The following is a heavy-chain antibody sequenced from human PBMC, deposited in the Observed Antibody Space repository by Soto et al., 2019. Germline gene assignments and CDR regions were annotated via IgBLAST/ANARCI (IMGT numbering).Heavy chain of an antibody. Sequence: GGSLRLSCAASGFTFSSYWMHWVRQAPGKGLVWVSRINSDGSSTSYADSVKGRFTISRDNAKNTLYLQMNSLRAEDTAVYYCARGRYSSSSPYYYYYMDVWGKGTTVTVSS. CDR3: ARGRYSSSSPYYYYYMDV. V-gene: IGHV3-74*01. CDR1: GFTFSSYW. CDR2: INSDGSST. J-gene: IGHJ6*03. D-gene: IGHD6-6*01.